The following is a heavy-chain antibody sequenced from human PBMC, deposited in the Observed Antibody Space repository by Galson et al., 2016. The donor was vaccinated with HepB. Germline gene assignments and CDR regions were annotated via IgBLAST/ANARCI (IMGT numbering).Heavy chain of an antibody. CDR2: ISGSGGST. CDR3: ARSRPHYYDSSGVNWYFDL. Sequence: SLRLSCAASGFTFRNYAMNWVRQAPGKGLEWVSIISGSGGSTYYADSVKGRFTISRDNSKNTLYLQMNSLRAEDTAVYYCARSRPHYYDSSGVNWYFDLWGRGTLVTVSS. V-gene: IGHV3-23*01. CDR1: GFTFRNYA. J-gene: IGHJ2*01. D-gene: IGHD3-22*01.